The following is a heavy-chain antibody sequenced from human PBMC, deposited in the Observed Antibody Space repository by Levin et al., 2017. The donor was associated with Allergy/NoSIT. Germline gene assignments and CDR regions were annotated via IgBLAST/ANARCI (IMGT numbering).Heavy chain of an antibody. CDR2: IGTISDT. D-gene: IGHD2-15*01. CDR1: GFPLSNYD. CDR3: ARQAKYCSGGNCYYNGMDV. Sequence: GESLKISCAASGFPLSNYDMHWVRQAAGKGLEWVSSIGTISDTFYSGSVKGRFTISRENAKDSLYLQMNSLRAGDTAEYYCARQAKYCSGGNCYYNGMDVWGQGTTVTVSS. V-gene: IGHV3-13*01. J-gene: IGHJ6*02.